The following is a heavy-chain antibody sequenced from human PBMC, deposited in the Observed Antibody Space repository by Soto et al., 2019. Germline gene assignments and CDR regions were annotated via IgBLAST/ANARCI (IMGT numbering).Heavy chain of an antibody. CDR2: ISAYNGNT. D-gene: IGHD6-13*01. CDR1: GYTFTSYG. V-gene: IGHV1-18*01. Sequence: GASVKVSCKASGYTFTSYGISWVRQAPGQGLEWMGWISAYNGNTNYAQKLQGRVTMTTDTSTSTAYMELRSLRSDDTAVYYCARVISAAGSSMWFDPWGQGTLVTAPQ. J-gene: IGHJ5*02. CDR3: ARVISAAGSSMWFDP.